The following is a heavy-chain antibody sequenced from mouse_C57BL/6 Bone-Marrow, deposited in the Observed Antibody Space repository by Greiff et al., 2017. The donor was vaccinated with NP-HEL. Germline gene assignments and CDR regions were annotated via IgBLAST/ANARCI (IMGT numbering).Heavy chain of an antibody. CDR3: ARSGVYGYGVDY. CDR1: GYTFTSYW. Sequence: QVQLKQPGAELVKPGASVKMSCKASGYTFTSYWITWVKQRPGQGLEWIGDIYPGSGSTNYNEKFKSKATLTVDTSSSTAYMQLSSLTSEDSAVYYCARSGVYGYGVDYWGQGTTLTVSS. J-gene: IGHJ2*01. CDR2: IYPGSGST. D-gene: IGHD2-2*01. V-gene: IGHV1-55*01.